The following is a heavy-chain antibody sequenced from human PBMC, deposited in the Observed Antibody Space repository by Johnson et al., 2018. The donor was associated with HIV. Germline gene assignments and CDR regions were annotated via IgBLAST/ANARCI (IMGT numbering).Heavy chain of an antibody. CDR1: GFTFSSYC. CDR3: AKDEALGWELDPDAFDI. D-gene: IGHD1-26*01. CDR2: ISYDGGNK. Sequence: QVLLVESGGGVVQPGRSLRLSCAASGFTFSSYCMHWVRQAPGKGLEWVAVISYDGGNKYYADSVKGRFTTSRDNSKNTLYLQMNSLRAEDTAVYYCAKDEALGWELDPDAFDIWGQGTMVTVSS. J-gene: IGHJ3*02. V-gene: IGHV3-30*18.